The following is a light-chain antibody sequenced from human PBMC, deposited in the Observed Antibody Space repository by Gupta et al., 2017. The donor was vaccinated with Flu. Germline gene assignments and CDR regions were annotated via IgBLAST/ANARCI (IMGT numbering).Light chain of an antibody. J-gene: IGKJ1*01. Sequence: SWLAWYQQKPGQAPRLLIYKASTLESGVPSRFSGSGSGTEFTLTISSLQPDDFATYYCQQYNDLSPWTFGQGTKVEIK. CDR2: KAS. V-gene: IGKV1-5*03. CDR1: SW. CDR3: QQYNDLSPWT.